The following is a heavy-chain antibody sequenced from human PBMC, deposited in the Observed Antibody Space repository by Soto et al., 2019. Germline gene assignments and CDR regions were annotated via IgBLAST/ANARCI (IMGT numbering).Heavy chain of an antibody. D-gene: IGHD5-18*01. CDR2: IYPGDSDT. J-gene: IGHJ5*02. CDR1: GYSFTSYW. CDR3: ARLGEYRTLKVWFDP. Sequence: GESLKISCKGSGYSFTSYWIGWVRQMPGKGLEWMGIIYPGDSDTRYSPSFQGQVAISADKSISTAYLQWSSLKASDTAMYYCARLGEYRTLKVWFDPWGQGTLVTVSS. V-gene: IGHV5-51*01.